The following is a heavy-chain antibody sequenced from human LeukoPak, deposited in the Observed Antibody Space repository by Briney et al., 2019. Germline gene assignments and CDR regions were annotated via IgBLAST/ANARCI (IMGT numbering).Heavy chain of an antibody. CDR3: VAAAYGSGSYTVDY. V-gene: IGHV4-59*01. CDR2: IYYRGST. CDR1: GGSISSYY. Sequence: PSETLSLTCSVAGGSISSYYWSWIRQPPGKGLEWIGYIYYRGSTKYNPSLKSRVTISVDTSNNQFSLKLSSVTAADTAVYYCVAAAYGSGSYTVDYWGQGTLVTVSS. J-gene: IGHJ4*02. D-gene: IGHD3-10*01.